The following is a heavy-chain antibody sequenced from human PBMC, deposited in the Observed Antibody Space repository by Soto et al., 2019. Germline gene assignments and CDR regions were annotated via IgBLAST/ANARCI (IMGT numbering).Heavy chain of an antibody. J-gene: IGHJ6*03. CDR3: AKSPEQSGEMVYAVHYYYYYMDV. CDR2: ISGSGGST. CDR1: GFTFSSYA. Sequence: PGGSLRLSCAASGFTFSSYAMSWVRQAPGKGLEWVSAISGSGGSTYYADSVKGRFTISRDNSKNTLYLQMNSLRAEDTAVYYCAKSPEQSGEMVYAVHYYYYYMDVWGKGTTVTVSS. D-gene: IGHD2-8*01. V-gene: IGHV3-23*01.